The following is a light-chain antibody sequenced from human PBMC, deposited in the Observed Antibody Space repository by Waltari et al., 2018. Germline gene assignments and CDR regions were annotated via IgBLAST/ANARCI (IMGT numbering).Light chain of an antibody. J-gene: IGLJ3*02. V-gene: IGLV2-23*02. CDR3: CSYADGTTSV. Sequence: QSALTQPASVSGSPGQSITISCPGTSRAVGTYNLVSWYQQHPGKAPKVIIYGVTQRPSGVSNRFSGSKSGNTASLTISGLQAEDEADYYCCSYADGTTSVFGGGTKLTVL. CDR1: SRAVGTYNL. CDR2: GVT.